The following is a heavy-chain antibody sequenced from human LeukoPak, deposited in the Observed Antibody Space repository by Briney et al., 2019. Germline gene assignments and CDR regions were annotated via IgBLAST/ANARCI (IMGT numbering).Heavy chain of an antibody. J-gene: IGHJ6*03. CDR3: ARESKSGSYPYYYYYMDV. V-gene: IGHV3-48*01. Sequence: GGSLRLSCAASGFTFSSYSMNWVRQAPGKGLEWVSYISSSSSTIYYADSVKGRFTISRDNAKNSLYLQMNSLRAEDTAVYYCARESKSGSYPYYYYYMDVWGKGTTVTVSS. D-gene: IGHD1-26*01. CDR1: GFTFSSYS. CDR2: ISSSSSTI.